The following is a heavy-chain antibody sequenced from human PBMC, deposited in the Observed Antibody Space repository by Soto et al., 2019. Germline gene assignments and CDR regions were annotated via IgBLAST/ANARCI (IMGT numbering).Heavy chain of an antibody. V-gene: IGHV5-10-1*01. CDR1: GYTFNIFW. CDR2: IDPRDSYT. D-gene: IGHD2-2*01. Sequence: GRSLKISYTGFGYTFNIFWISLVRQITGRGLEWVGRIDPRDSYTSYSPSFQGHVTSSADKSISAVYLQWGSLKASDTAMYYCARLYCSSSTCDSWFDPWGQGTLVTVSS. CDR3: ARLYCSSSTCDSWFDP. J-gene: IGHJ5*02.